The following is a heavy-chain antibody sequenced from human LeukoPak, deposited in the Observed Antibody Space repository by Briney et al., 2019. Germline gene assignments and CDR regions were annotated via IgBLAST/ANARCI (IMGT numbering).Heavy chain of an antibody. D-gene: IGHD6-19*01. J-gene: IGHJ3*02. CDR2: ICPGDSDT. CDR1: GYSFTSYW. V-gene: IGHV5-51*01. Sequence: GESLKISCKGSGYSFTSYWIGWVRQMPGKGLEWMGIICPGDSDTRYSPSFQGQVTISADKSSSTAYLQWSSLKASDTAMYYCARGGGWPPGLAAFDIWGQGTMVTASS. CDR3: ARGGGWPPGLAAFDI.